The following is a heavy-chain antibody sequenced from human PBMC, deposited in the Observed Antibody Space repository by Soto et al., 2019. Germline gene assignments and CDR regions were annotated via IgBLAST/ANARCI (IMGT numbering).Heavy chain of an antibody. CDR1: EFKFSSYG. D-gene: IGHD2-21*01. J-gene: IGHJ4*02. CDR2: ISSDGATI. CDR3: VRVGIVARPY. Sequence: GGSLSLSCAVSEFKFSSYGMTWFRQAPGQGLERVSSISSDGATIYYADSVKGRFTISRDNDKNLLYLQMNSLKGEDTATYYCVRVGIVARPYWGQGTPVTVS. V-gene: IGHV3-48*04.